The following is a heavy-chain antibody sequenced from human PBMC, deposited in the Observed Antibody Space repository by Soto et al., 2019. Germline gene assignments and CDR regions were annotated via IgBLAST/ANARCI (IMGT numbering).Heavy chain of an antibody. Sequence: LSLTCTVSGDSITRSNFYWGWIRQPPGKGLEWLGSIFYSGSTFYNPALKSRVTFSVDTSKNHFSLKLSSVTAADTAVYYCSRHKTTMLTVVSAFDPWGQGTRVTVSS. V-gene: IGHV4-39*02. CDR2: IFYSGST. CDR3: SRHKTTMLTVVSAFDP. D-gene: IGHD3-22*01. CDR1: GDSITRSNFY. J-gene: IGHJ5*02.